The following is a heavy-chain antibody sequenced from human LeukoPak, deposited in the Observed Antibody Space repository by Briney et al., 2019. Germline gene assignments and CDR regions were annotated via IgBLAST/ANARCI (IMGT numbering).Heavy chain of an antibody. D-gene: IGHD1-26*01. Sequence: PGGSLRLSCAASGFTFSSYGMHWVRQAPGKGLEWVAFIRYDGSNKYYADSVKGRFTISRDNSKNTLYLQMNSLRAEDTAVYYCAKKGGRVGSTAYQRGLADYWGQGTLVTVSS. CDR3: AKKGGRVGSTAYQRGLADY. CDR1: GFTFSSYG. CDR2: IRYDGSNK. V-gene: IGHV3-30*02. J-gene: IGHJ4*02.